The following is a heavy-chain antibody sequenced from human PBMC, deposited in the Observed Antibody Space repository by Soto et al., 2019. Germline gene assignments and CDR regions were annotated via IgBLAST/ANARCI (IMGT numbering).Heavy chain of an antibody. CDR2: IGPYGNSI. CDR3: ARDDYTYGVY. V-gene: IGHV3-11*01. CDR1: GFSFRDYF. J-gene: IGHJ4*02. D-gene: IGHD3-3*01. Sequence: GGSLRLSCAASGFSFRDYFMSWIRQAPGKGLEWVSYIGPYGNSIYYADSVKGRFTISRDDAKKSLYLHMNNLRAEDTAVYYSARDDYTYGVYWGQGSLVTVSS.